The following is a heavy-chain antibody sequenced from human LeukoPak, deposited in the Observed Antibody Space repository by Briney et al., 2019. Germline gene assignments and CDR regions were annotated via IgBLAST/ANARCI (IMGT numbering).Heavy chain of an antibody. Sequence: SETLSLTCTVSGGSISSYYWSWIRQPPGKGLEWIWYIYYSGSTNYNPSLKSRVTISVDTSKNQFSLKLSSVTAAATAVYYCARGVHGRSYYFDYWGQGTLVTVSS. CDR2: IYYSGST. J-gene: IGHJ4*02. D-gene: IGHD6-6*01. CDR3: ARGVHGRSYYFDY. CDR1: GGSISSYY. V-gene: IGHV4-59*01.